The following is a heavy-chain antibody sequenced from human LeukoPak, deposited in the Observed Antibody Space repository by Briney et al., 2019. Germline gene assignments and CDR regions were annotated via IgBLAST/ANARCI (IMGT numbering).Heavy chain of an antibody. CDR2: ISGSSSTM. J-gene: IGHJ4*02. CDR3: ARDFRSSGTSFDY. V-gene: IGHV3-48*01. CDR1: GFTFSSSS. D-gene: IGHD6-19*01. Sequence: GGSLRLSCAASGFTFSSSSMNWVRQAPGKELEWVSYISGSSSTMYYADSVKGRFTISRDNAKSSLYLQMHSLRAEDTAVYYCARDFRSSGTSFDYWGQGTLVTVSS.